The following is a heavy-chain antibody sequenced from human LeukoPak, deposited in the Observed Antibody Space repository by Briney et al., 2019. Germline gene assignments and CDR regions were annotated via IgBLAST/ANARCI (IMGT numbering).Heavy chain of an antibody. CDR2: IKEDGSEE. D-gene: IGHD3-22*01. CDR1: GFTFSSYA. CDR3: ASDWLAGNPYHAFDL. Sequence: GGSLRLSCAASGFTFSSYAMSWVRQAPGKGLECVANIKEDGSEEYYVDSVKGRFSMSRDNAKNSLYLQMNSLRAQDAAVYYCASDWLAGNPYHAFDLWGKGTMVTVSS. V-gene: IGHV3-7*01. J-gene: IGHJ3*01.